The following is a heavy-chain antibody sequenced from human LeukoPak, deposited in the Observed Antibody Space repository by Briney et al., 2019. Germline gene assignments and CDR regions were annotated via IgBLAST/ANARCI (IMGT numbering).Heavy chain of an antibody. Sequence: ASETLSLTCTVSGGSISSSSYYWGWIRQPPGKGLEWIGSIYYSGSTYYNPSLKSRVTISVDTSKNQFSLKLSSVTAADTAVYYCARGDPTVVTLHDAFDIWGQGTMVTVSS. CDR3: ARGDPTVVTLHDAFDI. J-gene: IGHJ3*02. V-gene: IGHV4-39*01. CDR1: GGSISSSSYY. D-gene: IGHD4-23*01. CDR2: IYYSGST.